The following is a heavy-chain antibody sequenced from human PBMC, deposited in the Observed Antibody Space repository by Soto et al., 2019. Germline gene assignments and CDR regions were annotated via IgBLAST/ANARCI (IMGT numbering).Heavy chain of an antibody. J-gene: IGHJ5*02. CDR3: ARVPGPYCSGGSCYGKTNWFDP. CDR1: GGSISGHY. V-gene: IGHV4-59*11. Sequence: SETLSLTCTVSGGSISGHYWSWIRQPPGKGLEWIGYIYHSGTTNYNPSLKSRVTISVDKSKNQFSLKLSSVTAADTAVYCCARVPGPYCSGGSCYGKTNWFDPWGQGTLVTVSS. D-gene: IGHD2-15*01. CDR2: IYHSGTT.